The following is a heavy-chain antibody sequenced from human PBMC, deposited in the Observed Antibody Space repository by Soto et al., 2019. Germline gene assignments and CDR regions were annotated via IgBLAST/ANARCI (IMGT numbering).Heavy chain of an antibody. CDR2: ISTWSSYT. V-gene: IGHV3-21*01. J-gene: IGHJ4*02. Sequence: EVQLVESGGGLVKPGGSLRLSCTATGFTFSSHNMNWVRQAPGKGLEWVSYISTWSSYTFYAASVKGRFTISRDNAKNSLFLQMNSLRAEDTAVYYCARATHDYGALDYWGQGALVTVSS. D-gene: IGHD4-17*01. CDR1: GFTFSSHN. CDR3: ARATHDYGALDY.